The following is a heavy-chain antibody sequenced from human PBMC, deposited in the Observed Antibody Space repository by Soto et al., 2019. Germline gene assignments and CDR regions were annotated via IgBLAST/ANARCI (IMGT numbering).Heavy chain of an antibody. D-gene: IGHD3-22*01. Sequence: GGSLRLSCAASGFTFSSYALTWVRQAPGKGLEWVSVIGASGSSTFHADSVKGRFTISRDNSKNTLFLQMNSQRAEDTAVYYCAKVVDYDNTGYYSHLDHWGQGTLVNVSS. CDR3: AKVVDYDNTGYYSHLDH. CDR2: IGASGSST. CDR1: GFTFSSYA. J-gene: IGHJ4*02. V-gene: IGHV3-23*01.